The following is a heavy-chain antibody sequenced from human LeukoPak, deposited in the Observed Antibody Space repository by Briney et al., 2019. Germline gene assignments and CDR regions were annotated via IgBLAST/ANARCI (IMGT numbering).Heavy chain of an antibody. J-gene: IGHJ4*02. CDR1: GYTFTHYY. CDR2: INPNDGDT. CDR3: ARANFLYCSSTTCLFDY. Sequence: ASVKVSCKASGYTFTHYYMHWVGQAPGQGVEGVGWINPNDGDTNYAQKFQGRVTMTRDTSISTAHMEVSRLRSDDTAVYYCARANFLYCSSTTCLFDYWGQGTLVTVSS. V-gene: IGHV1-2*02. D-gene: IGHD2-2*01.